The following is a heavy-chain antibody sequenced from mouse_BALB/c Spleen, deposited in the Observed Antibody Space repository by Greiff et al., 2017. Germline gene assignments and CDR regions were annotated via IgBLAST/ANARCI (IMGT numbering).Heavy chain of an antibody. V-gene: IGHV1-69*02. D-gene: IGHD2-1*01. CDR2: IDPSDSET. J-gene: IGHJ3*01. CDR1: GYTFTSYW. Sequence: VQLQQPGAELVKPGAPVKLSCKASGYTFTSYWMNWVKQRPGRGLEWIGRIDPSDSETHYNQKFKDKATLTVDKSSSTAYIQLSSLTSEDSAVYYCAREGIYYGNYEGYWGQGTLVTVSA. CDR3: AREGIYYGNYEGY.